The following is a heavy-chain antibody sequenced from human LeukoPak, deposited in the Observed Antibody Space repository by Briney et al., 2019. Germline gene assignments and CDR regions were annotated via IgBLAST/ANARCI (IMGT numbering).Heavy chain of an antibody. V-gene: IGHV4-39*07. CDR2: MYSSGTT. D-gene: IGHD3-22*01. CDR3: ARGYYDSSGYYLGQGDY. J-gene: IGHJ4*02. Sequence: SETLSLTCTVSGGSISITRYYWGWIRQPPGKGLEWIASMYSSGTTYYNPSLKSRVTISVDTSKNQFSLKLSSVTAADTAVYYGARGYYDSSGYYLGQGDYWGQGTLVTVSS. CDR1: GGSISITRYY.